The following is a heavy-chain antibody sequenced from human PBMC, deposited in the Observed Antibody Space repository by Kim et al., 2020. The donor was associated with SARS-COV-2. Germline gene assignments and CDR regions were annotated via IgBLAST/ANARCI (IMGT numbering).Heavy chain of an antibody. D-gene: IGHD3-9*01. V-gene: IGHV3-33*01. J-gene: IGHJ4*02. CDR3: ARDRQLVMNY. Sequence: SNKYYADTGKGRFTISRDKSKNTLYLQMNSLRAEDTAVYYCARDRQLVMNYWGKGTLVTVSS. CDR2: SNK.